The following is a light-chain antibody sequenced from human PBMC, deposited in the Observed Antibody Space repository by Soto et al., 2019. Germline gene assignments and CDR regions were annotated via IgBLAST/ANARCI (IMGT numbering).Light chain of an antibody. CDR1: QSISRY. V-gene: IGKV1-39*01. J-gene: IGKJ1*01. CDR2: ATS. Sequence: DIQLTQSPSPLSASVGDRVTITCRASQSISRYLNWYQHKPGQAPKVLLYATSTLQSGVPSRFSGSRSGTDFTLTITGLQPGDFATFYCQQTYTTPSWTFGKGTKVEVK. CDR3: QQTYTTPSWT.